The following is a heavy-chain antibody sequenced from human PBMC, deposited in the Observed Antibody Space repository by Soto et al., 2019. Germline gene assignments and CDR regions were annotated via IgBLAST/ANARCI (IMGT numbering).Heavy chain of an antibody. Sequence: EVQLVETGGGLIQPGGSLRLSCAASGFTVSTNYMSWVRQAPGKGLEWVSLIYSGGSTYYADSVKGRFTISSDNSKNALYLQMNSLRAEDTAVYYCARRSSGYPYYFDYWGQGTLVTVSS. CDR2: IYSGGST. V-gene: IGHV3-53*02. CDR1: GFTVSTNY. D-gene: IGHD3-22*01. CDR3: ARRSSGYPYYFDY. J-gene: IGHJ4*02.